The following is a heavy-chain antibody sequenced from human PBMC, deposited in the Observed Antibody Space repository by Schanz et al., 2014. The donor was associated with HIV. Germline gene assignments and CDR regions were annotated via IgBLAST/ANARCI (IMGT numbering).Heavy chain of an antibody. Sequence: QVQLVESGGGVVQPGRSLRLSCAASGFTFSSYGMHWVRQAPGKGLEWVAVISYDGSNKYYADSVKGRFTISRDISKNTLYLQMNSLRAEDTAVYYCVGHGSSSSWGLGTLVTVSS. CDR1: GFTFSSYG. J-gene: IGHJ5*02. CDR2: ISYDGSNK. V-gene: IGHV3-30*03. D-gene: IGHD6-6*01. CDR3: VGHGSSSS.